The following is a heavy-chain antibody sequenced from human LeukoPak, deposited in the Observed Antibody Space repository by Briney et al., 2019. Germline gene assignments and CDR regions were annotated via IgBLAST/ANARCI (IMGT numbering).Heavy chain of an antibody. V-gene: IGHV1-3*01. CDR2: INAGNGNT. CDR1: GYTFTSYA. D-gene: IGHD3-10*01. J-gene: IGHJ4*02. CDR3: ARSITMVRGVNPFDY. Sequence: ASVKVSCKASGYTFTSYAMHWVRQAPGQRLEWMGWINAGNGNTKYSQKFQGRVTMTRDMSTSTVYMELSSLRSEDTAVYYCARSITMVRGVNPFDYWGQGTLATVSS.